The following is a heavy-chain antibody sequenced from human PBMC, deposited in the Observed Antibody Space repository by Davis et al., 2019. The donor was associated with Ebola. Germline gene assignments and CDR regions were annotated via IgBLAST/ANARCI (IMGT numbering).Heavy chain of an antibody. CDR1: GFTFSSHA. V-gene: IGHV3-23*01. Sequence: GESLKISCAASGFTFSSHAMTWVRQAPGQGLAWVSSISGSGGTTSYADSVKGRFTISRDNSKRTLYLQMNSLRAQDTAVYYCAKVGSTSWEIFYLDYWGQGTLVTVSS. D-gene: IGHD6-6*01. J-gene: IGHJ4*02. CDR3: AKVGSTSWEIFYLDY. CDR2: ISGSGGTT.